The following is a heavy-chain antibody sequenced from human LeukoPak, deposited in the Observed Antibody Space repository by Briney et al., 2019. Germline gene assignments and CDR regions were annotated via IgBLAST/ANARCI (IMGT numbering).Heavy chain of an antibody. CDR3: ARGGYVGAFDY. V-gene: IGHV1-69*13. CDR1: GYTFTSHD. J-gene: IGHJ4*02. D-gene: IGHD5-12*01. Sequence: GASVTVSCKASGYTFTSHDINWVRQAPGQGLEWMGGIIPIFGTANYAQKFQGRVTITADESTSTAYMELSSLRSEDTAVYYCARGGYVGAFDYWGQGTLVTVSS. CDR2: IIPIFGTA.